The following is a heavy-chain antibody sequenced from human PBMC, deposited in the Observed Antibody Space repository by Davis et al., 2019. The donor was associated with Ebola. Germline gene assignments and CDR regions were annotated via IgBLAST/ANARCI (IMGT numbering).Heavy chain of an antibody. CDR3: ATLPLYQEERGYYYYYGMDV. CDR2: INPSGGST. Sequence: ASVKVSCKASGYTFTSYYMHWVRQAPGQGLEWMGIINPSGGSTSYAQKFQGRVAMTRDTSTSTVYMELSSLRSEDTAVYYCATLPLYQEERGYYYYYGMDVWGQGTTVTVSS. J-gene: IGHJ6*02. CDR1: GYTFTSYY. V-gene: IGHV1-46*01. D-gene: IGHD1-1*01.